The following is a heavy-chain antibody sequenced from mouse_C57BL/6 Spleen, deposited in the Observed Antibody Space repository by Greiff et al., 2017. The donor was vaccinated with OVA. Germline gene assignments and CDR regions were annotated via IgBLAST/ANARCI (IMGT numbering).Heavy chain of an antibody. J-gene: IGHJ1*03. V-gene: IGHV5-4*01. CDR2: ISDGGSYT. Sequence: EVKLMESGGGLVKPGGSLKLSCAASGFTFSSYAMSWVRQTPEKRLEWVATISDGGSYTYYPDNVKGRFTISRDNAKNNLYLQMSHLKSEDTAMYYCARDPRSYWYFDVWGTGTTVTVSS. CDR1: GFTFSSYA. CDR3: ARDPRSYWYFDV.